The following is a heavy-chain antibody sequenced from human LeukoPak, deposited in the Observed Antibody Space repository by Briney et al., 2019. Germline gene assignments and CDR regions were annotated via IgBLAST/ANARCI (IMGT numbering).Heavy chain of an antibody. CDR1: EFTFSSYV. D-gene: IGHD4-23*01. V-gene: IGHV3-23*01. Sequence: GGSLRLSCAASEFTFSSYVMAWVRQAPGKGLEWVSAISGSGGSTYYADSVKGRITISRDNSKDTLYLQMNSLRAEDTAVYYCAKAQDYGGRGGFDYWGQGTLVTVSS. CDR2: ISGSGGST. CDR3: AKAQDYGGRGGFDY. J-gene: IGHJ4*02.